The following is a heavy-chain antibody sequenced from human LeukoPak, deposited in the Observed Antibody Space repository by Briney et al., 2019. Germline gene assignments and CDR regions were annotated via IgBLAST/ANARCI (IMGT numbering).Heavy chain of an antibody. J-gene: IGHJ4*02. D-gene: IGHD2-8*01. CDR3: SRENGAFSPFGY. CDR1: GFTFSNTW. Sequence: PGGSLRLSCAASGFTFSNTWMNWVRQPPGQGLEWIGEISLTGLTHYNPSLESRVTVSLDKSKNQLSLNLTSVTAADTAVYYCSRENGAFSPFGYWGQGTLVTVLS. V-gene: IGHV4-4*02. CDR2: ISLTGLT.